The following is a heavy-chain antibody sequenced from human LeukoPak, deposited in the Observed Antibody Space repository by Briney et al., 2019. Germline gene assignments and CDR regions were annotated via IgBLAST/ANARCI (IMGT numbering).Heavy chain of an antibody. V-gene: IGHV1-69*13. CDR3: ARDLSGPHYGMDV. CDR2: IIPIFGTA. J-gene: IGHJ6*02. Sequence: GASVKVSCKASGGTFSSYAISWVRQAPGQELEWMGGIIPIFGTANYAQKFQGRVTITADESTSTAYMELSSLRSEDTAVYYCARDLSGPHYGMDVWGQGTTVTVSS. CDR1: GGTFSSYA. D-gene: IGHD3-9*01.